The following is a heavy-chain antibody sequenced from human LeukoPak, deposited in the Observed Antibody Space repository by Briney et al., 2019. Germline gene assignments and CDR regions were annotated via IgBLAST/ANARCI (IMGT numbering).Heavy chain of an antibody. Sequence: PSETLSLTCTVSGGSISSYYWSWIRQPPGKGLEWIGYIYYSGGTNYNPSLKSRVTISVDTSKNQFSLKLSSVTAADTAVYYCAREVQGGNFDYWGQGTLVTVSS. V-gene: IGHV4-59*01. J-gene: IGHJ4*02. CDR3: AREVQGGNFDY. D-gene: IGHD2-15*01. CDR1: GGSISSYY. CDR2: IYYSGGT.